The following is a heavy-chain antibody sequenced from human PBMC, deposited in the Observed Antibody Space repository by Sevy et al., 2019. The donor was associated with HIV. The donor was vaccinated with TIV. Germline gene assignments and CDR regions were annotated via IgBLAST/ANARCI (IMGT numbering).Heavy chain of an antibody. V-gene: IGHV3-23*01. J-gene: IGHJ6*03. CDR3: AKSGRVYYYYMDV. Sequence: GGSLRLSCAVSGFSFDSYGMTWVRQAPGKGLEWVSAISGSGGSTYYADSVKGRFTISRDNSKNTLYLQMNSLRAEDTAVYYCAKSGRVYYYYMDVWGKGTTVTVSS. CDR1: GFSFDSYG. D-gene: IGHD1-26*01. CDR2: ISGSGGST.